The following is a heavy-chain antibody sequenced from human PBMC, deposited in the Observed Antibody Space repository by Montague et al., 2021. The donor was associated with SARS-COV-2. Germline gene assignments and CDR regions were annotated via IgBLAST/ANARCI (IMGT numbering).Heavy chain of an antibody. CDR3: ACDDGSGCYYVSFDY. D-gene: IGHD3-10*01. CDR1: GFTFSSHA. J-gene: IGHJ4*02. V-gene: IGHV3-30*04. CDR2: ISYDGSNK. Sequence: SLRLSCAASGFTFSSHAMHWVRQAPGKGLEWVALISYDGSNKYYADSVKGRFTISRDNSKNTLYLQMNSLRAEDTAVYYCACDDGSGCYYVSFDYWGQGTLVTVSS.